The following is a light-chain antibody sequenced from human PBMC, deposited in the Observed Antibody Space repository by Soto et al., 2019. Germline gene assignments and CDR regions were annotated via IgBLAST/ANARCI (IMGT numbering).Light chain of an antibody. Sequence: DIRMTQSPSSLSASVGDRVTITCRASQSISSDLYWYQQKPGKAPKLLIYAASSLQSGVPSRVSGSGPRTDFTLTISSLQPEDFATYYCQQSYSTLYTFGQGTKLDIK. CDR2: AAS. CDR1: QSISSD. J-gene: IGKJ2*01. V-gene: IGKV1-39*01. CDR3: QQSYSTLYT.